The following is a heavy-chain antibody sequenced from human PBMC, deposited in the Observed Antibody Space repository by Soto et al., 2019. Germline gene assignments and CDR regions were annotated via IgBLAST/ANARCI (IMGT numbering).Heavy chain of an antibody. V-gene: IGHV4-39*01. D-gene: IGHD1-26*01. Sequence: SETLSLTCIVSGVSISRDVYYWGWIRQPPGKGLEWIGSVYYTGRTYYNPSLKSRVTISVDTSKNQFSLKLSSVAAADTAVYYCASHTIEGFNWFDPWGQGTLVTVSS. J-gene: IGHJ5*02. CDR2: VYYTGRT. CDR1: GVSISRDVYY. CDR3: ASHTIEGFNWFDP.